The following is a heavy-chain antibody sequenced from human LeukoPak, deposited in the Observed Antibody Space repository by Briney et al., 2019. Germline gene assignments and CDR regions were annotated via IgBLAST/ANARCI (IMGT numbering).Heavy chain of an antibody. D-gene: IGHD3-3*01. V-gene: IGHV3-30-3*01. CDR1: GFTFSSYA. CDR3: AREGITIFGVVDRGFDY. J-gene: IGHJ4*02. Sequence: GGSLRLSCAASGFTFSSYAMHWVRQAPGKGLEWVAVISYDGSNKYYADSVKGRFTISRDNSKNTLYLQMNSLRAEDTAVYYCAREGITIFGVVDRGFDYWGQGTLVTVSS. CDR2: ISYDGSNK.